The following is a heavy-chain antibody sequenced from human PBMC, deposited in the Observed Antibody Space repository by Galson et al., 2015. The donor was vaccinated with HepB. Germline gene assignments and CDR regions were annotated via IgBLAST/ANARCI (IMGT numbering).Heavy chain of an antibody. CDR2: ISNDGSQK. CDR1: GITFSRYA. CDR3: ARCPAIASWAYYYYGMDV. V-gene: IGHV3-30*01. D-gene: IGHD2-2*01. Sequence: SLRLSCAVSGITFSRYAMHWVSQAPGKGLQWVAFISNDGSQKFYADSLKGRFTISRDNFKSTLYLKMKSLRLEDTAVYYCARCPAIASWAYYYYGMDVWGQGTTVTVSS. J-gene: IGHJ6*02.